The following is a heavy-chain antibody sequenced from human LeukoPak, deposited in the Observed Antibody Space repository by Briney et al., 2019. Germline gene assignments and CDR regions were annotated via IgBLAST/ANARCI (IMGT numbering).Heavy chain of an antibody. Sequence: KPSETLSLTCTVSYYTIGSGYSWGWIRQPPGKGLEWIATISHTGTTYYNPSLKTRVTMTLDTSRNQFSLRLSSVTAADTAVYYCARDLSVYYYYYFDFWGQGTLVTVSS. CDR2: ISHTGTT. D-gene: IGHD3-22*01. V-gene: IGHV4-38-2*02. J-gene: IGHJ4*02. CDR3: ARDLSVYYYYYFDF. CDR1: YYTIGSGYS.